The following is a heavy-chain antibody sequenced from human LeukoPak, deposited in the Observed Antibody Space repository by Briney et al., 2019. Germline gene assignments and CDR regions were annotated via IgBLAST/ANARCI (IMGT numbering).Heavy chain of an antibody. CDR2: VDYSGST. J-gene: IGHJ4*02. CDR1: GGSIRITGYY. V-gene: IGHV4-39*01. D-gene: IGHD3-10*01. Sequence: SDTLSLPCTVSGGSIRITGYYWGWIRQPPGKGLEWIGSVDYSGSTYYNPSLNSRVTISVDTSKNQFSLKMTSVTAADTAVYYCARLLEGSGIYLDDSGDFDYWGLGIQVTVSS. CDR3: ARLLEGSGIYLDDSGDFDY.